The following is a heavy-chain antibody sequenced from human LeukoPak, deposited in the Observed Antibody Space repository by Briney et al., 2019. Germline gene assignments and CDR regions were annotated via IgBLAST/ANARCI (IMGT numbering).Heavy chain of an antibody. D-gene: IGHD2-2*01. CDR3: ASETGGVVVPAAAIDY. CDR2: IKQEGSEK. J-gene: IGHJ4*02. V-gene: IGHV3-7*03. Sequence: GGSLRLSCVASGFTFSSYWMSWVRQAPGKGLEWVANIKQEGSEKYYVDSVKGRFTISRDNSKNTLYLQMNSLRAEDTAVYYCASETGGVVVPAAAIDYWGQGTLVTVSS. CDR1: GFTFSSYW.